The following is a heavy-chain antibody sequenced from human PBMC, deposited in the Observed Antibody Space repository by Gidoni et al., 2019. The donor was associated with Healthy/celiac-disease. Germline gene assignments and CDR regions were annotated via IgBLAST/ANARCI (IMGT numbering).Heavy chain of an antibody. Sequence: SSYAMHWVRQAPGKGLEWVAVISYDGSNKYYADSVKGRFTISRDNSKNTLYLQMNSLRAEDTAVYYCARAQAAFDIWGQGTMVTVSS. CDR2: ISYDGSNK. CDR1: SSYA. J-gene: IGHJ3*02. CDR3: ARAQAAFDI. V-gene: IGHV3-30*04.